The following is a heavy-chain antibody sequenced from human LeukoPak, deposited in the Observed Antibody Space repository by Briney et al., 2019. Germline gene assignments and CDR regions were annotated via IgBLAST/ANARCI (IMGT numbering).Heavy chain of an antibody. CDR3: AKSVLAKNYYDSSGPIYGMDV. J-gene: IGHJ6*02. CDR2: ISGSGGST. V-gene: IGHV3-23*01. D-gene: IGHD3-22*01. CDR1: GFTFSGYS. Sequence: PGGSLRLSCAASGFTFSGYSMNWVRQAPGKGLEWVSAISGSGGSTYYADSVKGRFTISRDNSKNTLYLQMNSLRAEDTAVYYCAKSVLAKNYYDSSGPIYGMDVWGQGTTVTVSS.